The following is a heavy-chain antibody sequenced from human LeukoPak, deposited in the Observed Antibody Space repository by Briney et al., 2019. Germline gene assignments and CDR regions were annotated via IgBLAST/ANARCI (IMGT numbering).Heavy chain of an antibody. V-gene: IGHV3-7*05. J-gene: IGHJ5*02. CDR1: GFTFSSYW. D-gene: IGHD1-26*01. CDR3: ARDWEDNWFDP. Sequence: GGSLRLSCAASGFTFSSYWMSWVRQAPGKGLEWVANIKQDGSEKYYVDSVKGRFTISRDKAKNSLYLQMNSRRAEDTAVYYCARDWEDNWFDPWGQGTLVTVSS. CDR2: IKQDGSEK.